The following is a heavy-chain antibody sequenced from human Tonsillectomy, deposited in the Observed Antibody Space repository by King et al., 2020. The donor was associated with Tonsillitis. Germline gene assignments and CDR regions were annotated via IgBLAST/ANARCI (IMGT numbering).Heavy chain of an antibody. J-gene: IGHJ4*02. CDR1: GFTFGDYA. CDR3: SKGRDGYNPVDF. Sequence: VQLVESGGGLLQPGRSLRLSCRASGFTFGDYAMIWFRQAPGKGLEWVGLIRSKTYGETTEYAASMKGRFTISRDDSKSIAYLQMNSLKTEDTAVYYCSKGRDGYNPVDFWGQGTLVTVSS. V-gene: IGHV3-49*03. CDR2: IRSKTYGETT. D-gene: IGHD5-24*01.